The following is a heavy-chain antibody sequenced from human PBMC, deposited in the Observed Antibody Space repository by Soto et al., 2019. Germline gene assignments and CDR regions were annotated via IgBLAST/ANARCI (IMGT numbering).Heavy chain of an antibody. D-gene: IGHD3-3*01. Sequence: GGSMRLSCAASIFTFSSYAMHWLRQAPGKGLEWVAVISYDGSNKYCADSVKGRFTISRDNSKNTLYLQMNSLRAEDTAVYYCARCAGTFWSGYYTRNWFDPWGQGTLVTVSS. CDR2: ISYDGSNK. V-gene: IGHV3-30-3*01. CDR3: ARCAGTFWSGYYTRNWFDP. CDR1: IFTFSSYA. J-gene: IGHJ5*02.